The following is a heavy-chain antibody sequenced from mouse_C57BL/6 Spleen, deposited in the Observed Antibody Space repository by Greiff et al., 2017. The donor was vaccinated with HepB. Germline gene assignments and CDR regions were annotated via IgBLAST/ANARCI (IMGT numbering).Heavy chain of an antibody. Sequence: VKLQESGAELVRPGASVTLSCKASGYTFTDYEMHWVKQTPVHGLEWIGAIDPETGGTAYNQKFKGKAILTADKSSSTAYMELRSLTSEDSAVYYCKRQGGYYAMDYWGQGTSVTVSS. D-gene: IGHD1-1*02. J-gene: IGHJ4*01. CDR3: KRQGGYYAMDY. CDR2: IDPETGGT. CDR1: GYTFTDYE. V-gene: IGHV1-15*01.